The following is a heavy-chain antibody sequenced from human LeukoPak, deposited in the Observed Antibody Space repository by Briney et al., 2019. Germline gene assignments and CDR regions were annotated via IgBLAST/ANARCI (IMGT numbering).Heavy chain of an antibody. D-gene: IGHD6-25*01. CDR3: AKDKRTARGSYGCMDV. J-gene: IGHJ6*02. CDR1: GFTFDDYA. V-gene: IGHV3-9*01. CDR2: ISWNSGSI. Sequence: GGSLRLSCAASGFTFDDYAMHWVRQAPGKGLEWVSGISWNSGSIGYADSVKGRFTISRDNAKNSLYLQMNSLRAEDTALYYCAKDKRTARGSYGCMDVWGQGTTVTVSS.